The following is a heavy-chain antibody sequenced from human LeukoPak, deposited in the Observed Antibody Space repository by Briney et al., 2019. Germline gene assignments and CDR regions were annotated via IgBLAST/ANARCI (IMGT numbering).Heavy chain of an antibody. Sequence: SETLSLTCTVSGGSISSSSYYWGWIRQPPGKGLGWIGSIYYSGSTYYNPSLKSRVTISVDTSKNQFSLKLSSVTAADTAVYYCARQRIAVAGTRKVFDYWGQGTLVTVSS. V-gene: IGHV4-39*01. CDR2: IYYSGST. CDR3: ARQRIAVAGTRKVFDY. D-gene: IGHD6-19*01. J-gene: IGHJ4*02. CDR1: GGSISSSSYY.